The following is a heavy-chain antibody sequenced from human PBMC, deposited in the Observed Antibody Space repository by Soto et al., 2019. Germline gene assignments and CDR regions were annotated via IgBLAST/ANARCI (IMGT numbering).Heavy chain of an antibody. D-gene: IGHD3-9*01. CDR1: GFTFSSYG. J-gene: IGHJ6*02. CDR3: ARVGPWDILTGYGYCGMDV. CDR2: IWYDGSNK. Sequence: GGSLRLSCAASGFTFSSYGMHWVRQAPGKGLEWVAVIWYDGSNKYYADSVKGRFTISRDNSKNTLYLQMNSLRAEDTAVYYCARVGPWDILTGYGYCGMDVWGQGTTVTVSS. V-gene: IGHV3-33*01.